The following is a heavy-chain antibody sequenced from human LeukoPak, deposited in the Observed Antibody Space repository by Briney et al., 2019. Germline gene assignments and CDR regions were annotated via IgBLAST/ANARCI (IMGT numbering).Heavy chain of an antibody. D-gene: IGHD2-15*01. CDR1: GFTFINAW. CDR3: TTYRQDIVVVVAAQ. CDR2: IKSKTDGWTK. V-gene: IGHV3-15*01. J-gene: IGHJ4*02. Sequence: GGSLRLSCAASGFTFINAWMSWVRQAPGKGLEWVGRIKSKTDGWTKDYAAPVKDSITISRDDSANTLYLQMNSLKTEDTAVYYCTTYRQDIVVVVAAQWGQGTLVTVSS.